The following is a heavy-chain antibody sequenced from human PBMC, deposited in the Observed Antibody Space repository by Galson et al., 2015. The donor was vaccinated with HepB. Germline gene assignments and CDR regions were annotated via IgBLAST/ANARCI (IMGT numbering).Heavy chain of an antibody. J-gene: IGHJ4*02. D-gene: IGHD1-26*01. Sequence: SVKVSCKVSGYTLTELSMHWVRQAPGKGLEWMGGFDPEDGETIYAQKFQGRVTMTEDTSTDTAYMELSSLRSEDTAVYYCATAPSGSYYGGFDYWGQGTLVTVSS. CDR2: FDPEDGET. V-gene: IGHV1-24*01. CDR3: ATAPSGSYYGGFDY. CDR1: GYTLTELS.